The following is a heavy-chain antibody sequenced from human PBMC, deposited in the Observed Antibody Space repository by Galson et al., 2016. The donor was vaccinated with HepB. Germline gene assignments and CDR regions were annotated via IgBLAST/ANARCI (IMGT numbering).Heavy chain of an antibody. CDR3: ARDRAAAGTVGRYYYYGMDV. CDR1: GFTFGDYA. D-gene: IGHD6-13*01. Sequence: SLRLSCAASGFTFGDYAMSWFRQAPGKGLEWVGFIRNKAYGGTTEYAASVKGRFTISRDDSKSIAYVQVNSLKTEDTAVYYCARDRAAAGTVGRYYYYGMDVWGQGTTVTVSS. J-gene: IGHJ6*02. CDR2: IRNKAYGGTT. V-gene: IGHV3-49*03.